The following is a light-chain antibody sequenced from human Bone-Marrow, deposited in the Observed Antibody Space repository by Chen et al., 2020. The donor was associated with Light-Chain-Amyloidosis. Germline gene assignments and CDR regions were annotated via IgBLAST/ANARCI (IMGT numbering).Light chain of an antibody. CDR1: NIGSTS. V-gene: IGLV3-21*02. CDR2: DDS. J-gene: IGLJ3*02. Sequence: SYVLTQPSSVSVPPGQTATIARGGNNIGSTSVHWYQQTPGQAPLLVVYDDSDRPSGIPERLSGSNSGNTATLTISRVEAGDEADYYCQVWDRSSDRPVFGGGTKLTVL. CDR3: QVWDRSSDRPV.